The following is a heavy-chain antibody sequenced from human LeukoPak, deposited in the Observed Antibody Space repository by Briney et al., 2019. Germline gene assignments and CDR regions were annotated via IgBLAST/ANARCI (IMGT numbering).Heavy chain of an antibody. Sequence: TGGSLRLSCAASGFTFSSYSMNRVRQAPGKGLEWVSSISSSSSYIYYADSVKGRFTISRDNAKNSLYLQMNSLRAEDTAVYYCARDLRVDFWSGPSGAEPNAFDIWGQGTMVTVSS. CDR3: ARDLRVDFWSGPSGAEPNAFDI. CDR2: ISSSSSYI. D-gene: IGHD3-3*01. CDR1: GFTFSSYS. J-gene: IGHJ3*02. V-gene: IGHV3-21*01.